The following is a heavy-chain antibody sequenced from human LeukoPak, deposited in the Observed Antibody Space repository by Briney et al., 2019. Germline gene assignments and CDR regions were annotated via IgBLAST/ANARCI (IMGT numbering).Heavy chain of an antibody. CDR1: GFTFSDYY. Sequence: GGSLRLSCAASGFTFSDYYMSWIRQAPGKGLEWVSAISGSGDNTFYAGSVRGRFTISRDNSKNTLYLQMDSLRAEDTAIYYCTKDFRGSGYFFDYWGQGTPVTVSS. J-gene: IGHJ4*02. D-gene: IGHD3-10*01. V-gene: IGHV3-23*01. CDR2: ISGSGDNT. CDR3: TKDFRGSGYFFDY.